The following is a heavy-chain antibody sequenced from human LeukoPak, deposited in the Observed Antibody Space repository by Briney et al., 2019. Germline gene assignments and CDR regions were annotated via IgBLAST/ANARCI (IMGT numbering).Heavy chain of an antibody. CDR3: AREGIVGGIPFDL. J-gene: IGHJ4*02. D-gene: IGHD1-26*01. V-gene: IGHV3-21*01. CDR2: ISSSSSYI. Sequence: KTGGSLRLSCAASGFTFSSYSMNWVRQAPGKGLEWVSSISSSSSYIYYADSVKGRFTISRDNAKNSLYLQMNSLRAEDTAVYYCAREGIVGGIPFDLWGQGTLVTVSS. CDR1: GFTFSSYS.